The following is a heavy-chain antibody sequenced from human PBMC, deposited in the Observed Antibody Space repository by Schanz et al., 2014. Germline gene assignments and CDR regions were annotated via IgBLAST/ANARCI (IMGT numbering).Heavy chain of an antibody. CDR2: ISSSSDYI. CDR3: ARKTDSSGTGDY. J-gene: IGHJ4*02. D-gene: IGHD6-19*01. V-gene: IGHV3-11*06. CDR1: GFIFNDYY. Sequence: QVQLVESGGGLVKPGGSLRLSCAASGFIFNDYYMNWIRQAPGKGLGWVSFISSSSDYINYADSVKGRFTISRVDAKNSVHLQMNSLRAEDTAVYFCARKTDSSGTGDYWGQGTLVTVSS.